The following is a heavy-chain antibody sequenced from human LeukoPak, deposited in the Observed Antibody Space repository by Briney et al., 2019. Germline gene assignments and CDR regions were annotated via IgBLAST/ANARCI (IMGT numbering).Heavy chain of an antibody. V-gene: IGHV1-3*03. CDR1: GYTFTSYA. J-gene: IGHJ6*03. CDR3: AKDGGYYDSGNYYYYMDV. Sequence: ASVKVSCKASGYTFTSYAMHWVRQAPGQRLEWMGWINAGNGNTKYSQEFQGRVTITRDTSASTAYMELSSLRTEDTALYYCAKDGGYYDSGNYYYYMDVWGKGTTVTVSS. CDR2: INAGNGNT. D-gene: IGHD3-10*01.